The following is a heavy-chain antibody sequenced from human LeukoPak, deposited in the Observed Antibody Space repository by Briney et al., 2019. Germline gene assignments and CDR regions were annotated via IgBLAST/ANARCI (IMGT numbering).Heavy chain of an antibody. CDR1: GYSFTAFY. V-gene: IGHV1-2*02. CDR2: IHPRRGDT. Sequence: ASVKVSCKTSGYSFTAFYIHWVRQAPGQGLEWMGWIHPRRGDTNYAQKFQDRVTMTRDASTSTVYMELSSLRSEDTAVYYCASVLYCGADCYSGRYFFDYWGQGTLVTVSS. J-gene: IGHJ4*02. D-gene: IGHD2-21*02. CDR3: ASVLYCGADCYSGRYFFDY.